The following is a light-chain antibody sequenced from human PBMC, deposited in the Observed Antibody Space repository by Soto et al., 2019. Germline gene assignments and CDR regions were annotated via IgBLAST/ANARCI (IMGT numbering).Light chain of an antibody. CDR2: WAS. CDR1: QTVLYSSNNNNY. J-gene: IGKJ5*01. Sequence: DIVMTQSPDSLAVSLGGRATINCKSSQTVLYSSNNNNYLAWYQQKPGQPPKLLIYWASTRESGGPDRFSGSGSETDFTLTISSLQAEDVAVYYCQQYFTTPITFGQGTRLEIK. V-gene: IGKV4-1*01. CDR3: QQYFTTPIT.